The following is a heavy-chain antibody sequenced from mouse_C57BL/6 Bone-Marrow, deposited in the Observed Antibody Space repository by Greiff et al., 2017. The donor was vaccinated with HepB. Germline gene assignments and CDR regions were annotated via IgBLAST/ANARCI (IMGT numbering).Heavy chain of an antibody. CDR3: GRDYDYFFDY. J-gene: IGHJ2*01. CDR2: IDPSDSET. V-gene: IGHV1-52*01. D-gene: IGHD2-4*01. CDR1: GYTFTSYW. Sequence: VQLQQPGAELVRPGSSVKLSCKASGYTFTSYWMHWVKQRPIQGLEWIGNIDPSDSETRYNQKFKDKATLTVDKSSSTAYMQLSSLTSEDSAVYYCGRDYDYFFDYWGQGTTLTVSS.